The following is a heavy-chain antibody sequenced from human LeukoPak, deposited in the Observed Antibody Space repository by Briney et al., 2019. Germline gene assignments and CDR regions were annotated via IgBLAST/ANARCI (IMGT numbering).Heavy chain of an antibody. CDR3: AIMHRYYDGSGYWVQ. V-gene: IGHV3-23*01. CDR1: GFTFSSYA. Sequence: GGSLRLSCAASGFTFSSYAMSWVRQAPGKGLEWVSGISTSGGSTSYADSVKGRFTIFRDNPRNTLYMQMNSLRDEDTAVYYCAIMHRYYDGSGYWVQWGQGTLVTVSS. D-gene: IGHD3-22*01. CDR2: ISTSGGST. J-gene: IGHJ4*02.